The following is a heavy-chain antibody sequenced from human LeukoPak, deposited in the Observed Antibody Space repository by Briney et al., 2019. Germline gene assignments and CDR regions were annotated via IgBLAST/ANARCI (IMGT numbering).Heavy chain of an antibody. J-gene: IGHJ5*02. CDR1: GGSISSSSYY. CDR2: IYTSGST. D-gene: IGHD3-16*02. CDR3: ARRGMITFGAVISRRRWFDP. V-gene: IGHV4-61*02. Sequence: SEILSLTCTVSGGSISSSSYYWGWIRQPAGKGLEWIGRIYTSGSTNYNPSLKSRVTMSVDTSKNQFSLRLSSVTAADTAVYYCARRGMITFGAVISRRRWFDPWGQGTLVTVSS.